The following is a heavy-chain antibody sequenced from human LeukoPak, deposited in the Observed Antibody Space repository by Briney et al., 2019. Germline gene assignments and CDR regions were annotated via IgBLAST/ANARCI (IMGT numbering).Heavy chain of an antibody. CDR2: ISGSGGST. CDR1: GFTFSSYA. Sequence: GGSLRLSCAAPGFTFSSYAMSWVRQAPGKGLEWVSAISGSGGSTYYADSVKGRFTISRDNSKNTLYLRMNSLRAEDTAVYYCAKDGYYDSSGYSPTFVDYWGQGTLVTVSS. V-gene: IGHV3-23*01. J-gene: IGHJ4*02. CDR3: AKDGYYDSSGYSPTFVDY. D-gene: IGHD3-22*01.